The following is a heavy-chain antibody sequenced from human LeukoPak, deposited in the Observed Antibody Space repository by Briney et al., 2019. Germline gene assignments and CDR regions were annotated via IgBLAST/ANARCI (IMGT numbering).Heavy chain of an antibody. V-gene: IGHV3-30*02. CDR1: GFTFSRNA. J-gene: IGHJ4*02. CDR2: IAHHGSNK. Sequence: GGSLRLSCAASGFTFSRNAIHWVRQGPGKGLEWVSYIAHHGSNKYYADSVKGRFTISRDNPKRTLYLQMNSLRADDTAVYYCAKDGSWSCTDWGQGTLVTVSS. CDR3: AKDGSWSCTD. D-gene: IGHD2-8*02.